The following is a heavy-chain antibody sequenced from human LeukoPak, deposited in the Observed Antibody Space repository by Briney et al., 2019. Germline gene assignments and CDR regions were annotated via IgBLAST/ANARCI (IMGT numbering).Heavy chain of an antibody. CDR2: IYYSGST. Sequence: PSETLSLTCTVSGGSIGSSSYYWGWIRQPPGKGLEWIGYIYYSGSTYYNPSLKSRVTISVDTSKNQFSLKLSSVTAADTAVYYCARSYSSSLFDYWGQGTLVTVSS. D-gene: IGHD6-6*01. CDR3: ARSYSSSLFDY. V-gene: IGHV4-31*03. CDR1: GGSIGSSSYY. J-gene: IGHJ4*02.